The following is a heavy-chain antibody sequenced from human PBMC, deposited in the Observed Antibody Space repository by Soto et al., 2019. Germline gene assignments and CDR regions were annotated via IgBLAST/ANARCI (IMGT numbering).Heavy chain of an antibody. D-gene: IGHD2-15*01. CDR1: GYTFTGYY. CDR2: INPNSGGT. V-gene: IGHV1-2*04. CDR3: ARAPRYCSGGSCFDY. J-gene: IGHJ4*02. Sequence: ASVKVSCKASGYTFTGYYMHWVRQAPGQGLEWMGWINPNSGGTNYAQKFQGWVTMTRDTSISTAYMELSRLRSDDTAVYYCARAPRYCSGGSCFDYWGQGTLVTVSS.